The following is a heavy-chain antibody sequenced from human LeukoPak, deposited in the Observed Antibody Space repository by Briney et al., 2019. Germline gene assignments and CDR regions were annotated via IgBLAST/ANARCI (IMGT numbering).Heavy chain of an antibody. V-gene: IGHV1-69*05. CDR2: IMPLFGTA. CDR1: GGTFNNSA. J-gene: IGHJ5*02. D-gene: IGHD4-17*01. Sequence: SSVKVSCKTSGGTFNNSAISWVRQAPGQGLEWLGGIMPLFGTAGYTQKFQGRVTITKDESTRTVYLELTSLTSDDTAVYYCARDVHGDYGSGWFDPWGQGTLVSVSS. CDR3: ARDVHGDYGSGWFDP.